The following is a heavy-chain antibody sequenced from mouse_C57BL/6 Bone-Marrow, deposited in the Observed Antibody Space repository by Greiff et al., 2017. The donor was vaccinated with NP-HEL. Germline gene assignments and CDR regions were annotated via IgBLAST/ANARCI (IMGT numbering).Heavy chain of an antibody. D-gene: IGHD2-4*01. CDR3: VFFDYDVDYAMDY. J-gene: IGHJ4*01. CDR1: GYTFTDYY. Sequence: EVKLQQSGPVLVKPGASVTMSCKASGYTFTDYYMNWVKQSPGKSLEWIGAINPYNGGTSYNQKFKGKATLTVDKSSSTAYMELNSLTSEDSAVYYCVFFDYDVDYAMDYWGQGTSVTVSS. CDR2: INPYNGGT. V-gene: IGHV1-19*01.